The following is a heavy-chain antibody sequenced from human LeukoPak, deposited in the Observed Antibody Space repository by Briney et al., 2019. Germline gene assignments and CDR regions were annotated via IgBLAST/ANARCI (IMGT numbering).Heavy chain of an antibody. J-gene: IGHJ4*02. CDR1: GGSISTYY. Sequence: TSETLSLTCTLSGGSISTYYWSWIRQPPGKGLEWIGYIYHSGSTNYNPSLKSRVTISVDTSKNQFSLKLSSVTAADTAVYYCARGGGYASPIGHWGQGALVTVSS. D-gene: IGHD5-12*01. CDR2: IYHSGST. CDR3: ARGGGYASPIGH. V-gene: IGHV4-59*01.